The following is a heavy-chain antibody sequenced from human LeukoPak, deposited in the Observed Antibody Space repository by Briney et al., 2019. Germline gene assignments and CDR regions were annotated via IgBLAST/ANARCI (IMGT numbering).Heavy chain of an antibody. CDR2: ISWDGGST. Sequence: GGSLRLSCAASGFTFDDYTMHWVRQAPGKGLEWVSLISWDGGSTYYADSVKGRFTISRDNSKNSLYLQMNSLRTEDTALYYCAKSIADHYWYFDLWGRGTLVTVSS. CDR1: GFTFDDYT. D-gene: IGHD6-13*01. V-gene: IGHV3-43*01. CDR3: AKSIADHYWYFDL. J-gene: IGHJ2*01.